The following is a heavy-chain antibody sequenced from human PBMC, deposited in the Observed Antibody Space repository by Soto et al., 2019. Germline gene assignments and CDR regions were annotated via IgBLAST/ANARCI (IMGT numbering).Heavy chain of an antibody. Sequence: QLQLQESGSGLVKPSQTLSLTCAVSGGSISSGGYSWSWIRQPPGKGLEWIGYIYHSGSTYYNPSLKSRVTISVDRSKNQFSLKLSSVTAADTAVYYCARASDCISTSCRFDLWGRGTLVTVSS. D-gene: IGHD2-2*01. CDR2: IYHSGST. J-gene: IGHJ2*01. CDR3: ARASDCISTSCRFDL. CDR1: GGSISSGGYS. V-gene: IGHV4-30-2*01.